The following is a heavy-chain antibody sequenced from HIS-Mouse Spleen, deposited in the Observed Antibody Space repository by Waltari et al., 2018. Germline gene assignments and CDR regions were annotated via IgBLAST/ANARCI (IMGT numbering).Heavy chain of an antibody. J-gene: IGHJ4*02. CDR2: ISYDGSNK. Sequence: RLSCAASGFTFSSYAMHWVRQAPDKGLEWVAVISYDGSNKYYADSVKGRFTISRDNSKNTLYLQMNSLRAEDTAVYYCARDHRNNWAIRDWGQGTLVTVSS. CDR3: ARDHRNNWAIRD. V-gene: IGHV3-30-3*01. CDR1: GFTFSSYA. D-gene: IGHD1-20*01.